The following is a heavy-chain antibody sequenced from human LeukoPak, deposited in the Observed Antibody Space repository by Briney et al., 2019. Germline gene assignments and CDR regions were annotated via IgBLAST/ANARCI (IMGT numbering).Heavy chain of an antibody. D-gene: IGHD2-15*01. J-gene: IGHJ5*02. Sequence: SETLSLTCSVSGGSISSYYWNWIRQPPGKGLEWIGYIYYSGSTNYNPSLKSRVTISVDTSKNQFSLNLSSVTAADTAVYYCAGVVVAAAWGWFDPWGQGTLVTVSS. CDR2: IYYSGST. CDR3: AGVVVAAAWGWFDP. CDR1: GGSISSYY. V-gene: IGHV4-59*01.